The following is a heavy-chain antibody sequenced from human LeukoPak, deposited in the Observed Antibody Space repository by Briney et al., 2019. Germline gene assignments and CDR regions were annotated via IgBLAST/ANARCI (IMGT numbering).Heavy chain of an antibody. Sequence: GGSLTLSCAASRCTFSHYSMNWVRQAPGQGLEWVSDISSSSSTIYYADSVKGRFTISRDNAKNSLYLQMNSLRAEDTAVYYCARDREVGPHWGQGALVTVSS. J-gene: IGHJ4*02. CDR3: ARDREVGPH. CDR1: RCTFSHYS. V-gene: IGHV3-48*01. CDR2: ISSSSSTI. D-gene: IGHD3-10*01.